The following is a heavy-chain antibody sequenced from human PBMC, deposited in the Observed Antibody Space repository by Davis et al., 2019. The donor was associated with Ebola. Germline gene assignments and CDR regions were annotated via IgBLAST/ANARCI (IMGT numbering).Heavy chain of an antibody. D-gene: IGHD3-22*01. Sequence: PAGSLRLSCAASASTFSTYGIPLVRQAPGTGLVWVSLINSYGSSTSYADSVKRRFTISRDNAKNTLYLQMNSLRAEDTAVYYCARGQEVYYYDSSGYYYYWGQGTLVTVSS. CDR2: INSYGSST. CDR1: ASTFSTYG. V-gene: IGHV3-74*01. J-gene: IGHJ4*02. CDR3: ARGQEVYYYDSSGYYYY.